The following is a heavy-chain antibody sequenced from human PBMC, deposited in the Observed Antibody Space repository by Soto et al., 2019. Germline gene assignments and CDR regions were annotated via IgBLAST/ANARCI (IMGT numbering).Heavy chain of an antibody. CDR2: IYYSGST. Sequence: SETLSLTCTVSGGSISSGDYYWSWIRQPPGKGLEWIGYIYYSGSTYYNPSLKSRVTISVDTSKNQFSLKLSSVTAADTAVYYCAREEGMTTVTTYYYYGMDVWGQGTTVTVSS. D-gene: IGHD4-17*01. CDR1: GGSISSGDYY. J-gene: IGHJ6*02. CDR3: AREEGMTTVTTYYYYGMDV. V-gene: IGHV4-30-4*01.